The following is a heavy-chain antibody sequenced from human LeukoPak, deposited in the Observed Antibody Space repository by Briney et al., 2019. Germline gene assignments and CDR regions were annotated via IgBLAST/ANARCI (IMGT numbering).Heavy chain of an antibody. CDR2: ISGSGAAT. CDR3: AKGKDFNGYYVDS. V-gene: IGHV3-23*01. J-gene: IGHJ4*02. CDR1: GLAFSSSA. Sequence: HAGGSLRLSCAASGLAFSSSAMSWVRQAPGKGLECVSIISGSGAATYYTDSVTGRFTISRDNSKNTLFLQMNSLRAEDTAVYYCAKGKDFNGYYVDSWGQGTLVTVSS. D-gene: IGHD3-3*01.